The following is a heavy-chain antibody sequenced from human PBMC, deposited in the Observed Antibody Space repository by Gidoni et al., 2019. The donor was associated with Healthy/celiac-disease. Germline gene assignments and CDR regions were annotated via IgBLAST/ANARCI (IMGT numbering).Heavy chain of an antibody. D-gene: IGHD3-16*01. Sequence: GRQAPGKGLEWMGGFDPEDGETIYAQKFQGRVTMTEDTSTDTAYMELSSLRSEDTAVYYCATEKGGGDCAQCFDPWGQGTLVTVSS. CDR2: FDPEDGET. V-gene: IGHV1-24*01. J-gene: IGHJ5*02. CDR3: ATEKGGGDCAQCFDP.